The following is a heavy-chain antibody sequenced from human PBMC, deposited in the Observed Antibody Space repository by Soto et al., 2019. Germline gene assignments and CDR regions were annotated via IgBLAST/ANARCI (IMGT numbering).Heavy chain of an antibody. CDR1: GLTFSNFW. Sequence: GSLRLSCAASGLTFSNFWMHWVRRAPGKGLVWVSRIYSDGSGPMYADSVKGRFTISRDNAKSTLYLQMNSLRAEDTAVYYCATLNSFGSDYWGRGTLVTVSS. V-gene: IGHV3-74*03. CDR2: IYSDGSGP. CDR3: ATLNSFGSDY. J-gene: IGHJ4*02. D-gene: IGHD5-18*01.